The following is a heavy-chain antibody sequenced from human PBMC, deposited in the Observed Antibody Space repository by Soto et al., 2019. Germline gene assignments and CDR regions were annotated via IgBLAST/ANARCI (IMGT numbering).Heavy chain of an antibody. J-gene: IGHJ4*02. CDR2: INSDGSST. D-gene: IGHD6-13*01. Sequence: GALRLPCSASGCTFSSYWMHWVRQAPGKGLVWVSRINSDGSSTSYADSVKGRFTISRDNAKNTLYLQMNSLRAEDTAVYYCARGSSSWSLNNWGQGTLVTVYS. V-gene: IGHV3-74*01. CDR1: GCTFSSYW. CDR3: ARGSSSWSLNN.